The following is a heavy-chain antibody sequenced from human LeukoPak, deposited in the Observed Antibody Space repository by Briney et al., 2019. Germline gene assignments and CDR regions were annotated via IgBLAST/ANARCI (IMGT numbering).Heavy chain of an antibody. J-gene: IGHJ3*02. D-gene: IGHD3-10*01. CDR1: GGSISSYY. CDR2: IYTSGST. V-gene: IGHV4-4*07. Sequence: SETLSLTCTVSGGSISSYYWSWIRQPAGKGLEWIGRIYTSGSTNYNPSLKSRVTMSVDTSKNQFSLKLSSVTAADTAVYYCTRGGRFGELGVDAFDIWGQGTKVTVSS. CDR3: TRGGRFGELGVDAFDI.